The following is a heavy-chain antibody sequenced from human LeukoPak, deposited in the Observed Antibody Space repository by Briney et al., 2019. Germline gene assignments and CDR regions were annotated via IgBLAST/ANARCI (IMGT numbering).Heavy chain of an antibody. J-gene: IGHJ6*02. V-gene: IGHV3-15*01. D-gene: IGHD2-2*01. Sequence: GGSLRLSCAASGFTFSNAWMSWLRQAPGKGLEWVGRIKSKTDGETTDYAAPVKGRFTISRDDSKKTLYLQMNSQKTVDTAVYFCTTDCSSTTCYVLYAMDVWGQGTTVTVSS. CDR3: TTDCSSTTCYVLYAMDV. CDR1: GFTFSNAW. CDR2: IKSKTDGETT.